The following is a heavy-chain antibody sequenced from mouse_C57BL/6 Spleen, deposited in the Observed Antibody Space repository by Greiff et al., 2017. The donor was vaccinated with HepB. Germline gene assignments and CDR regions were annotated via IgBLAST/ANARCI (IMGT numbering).Heavy chain of an antibody. J-gene: IGHJ3*01. V-gene: IGHV1-64*01. CDR1: GYTFTSYW. Sequence: QVQLQQPGAELVKPGASVKLSCKASGYTFTSYWMHWVKQRPGQGLEWIGMIHPNSGSTKYNEKFKSKATLTVDKSSSTAYMQLSRLTSEDSAVYYGAREGESTMVTKGFAYWGQGTLVTVSA. CDR2: IHPNSGST. D-gene: IGHD2-2*01. CDR3: AREGESTMVTKGFAY.